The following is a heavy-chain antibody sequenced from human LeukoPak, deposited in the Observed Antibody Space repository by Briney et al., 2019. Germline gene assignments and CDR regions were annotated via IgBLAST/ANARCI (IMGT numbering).Heavy chain of an antibody. V-gene: IGHV1-2*06. J-gene: IGHJ3*01. CDR1: GCTFTGFY. Sequence: ASVKVSCKASGCTFTGFYMHWVRQAPGQGLEWMGRINPNSGGTDFAQKFQGRVSMTRDTSITTAYLELSRLRFDDTAVYFCAVYSSSWRAFDVWGQGTMVTVSS. CDR2: INPNSGGT. CDR3: AVYSSSWRAFDV. D-gene: IGHD2-2*01.